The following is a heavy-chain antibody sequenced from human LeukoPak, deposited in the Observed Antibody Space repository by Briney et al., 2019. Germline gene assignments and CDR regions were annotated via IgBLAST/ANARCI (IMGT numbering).Heavy chain of an antibody. Sequence: PSETLSLTCTVSSGSISSYYWSWIRQPPGKGLEWIGSIYFSGSTNYNPSLKSRVTISVDTSKKQFSLKLISLTAADTAKYYCARDYCSSTSCHAAKNWFDPWGQGTLVTVSS. D-gene: IGHD2-2*01. J-gene: IGHJ5*02. CDR1: SGSISSYY. V-gene: IGHV4-59*01. CDR2: IYFSGST. CDR3: ARDYCSSTSCHAAKNWFDP.